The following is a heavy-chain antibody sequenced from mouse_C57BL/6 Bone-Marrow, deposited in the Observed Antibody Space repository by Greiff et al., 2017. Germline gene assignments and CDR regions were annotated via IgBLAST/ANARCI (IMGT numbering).Heavy chain of an antibody. CDR3: ARVALYDGYFP. Sequence: VQLQQSGPELVKPGASVKISCKASGYSFTGYYMNWVKQSPEKSLEWIGEINPSTGGTTYNQKFKAKATLTVDKSSSTAYMQLKSLTSEDSAVYYCARVALYDGYFPWGQGTLVTVSA. V-gene: IGHV1-42*01. D-gene: IGHD2-3*01. J-gene: IGHJ3*01. CDR1: GYSFTGYY. CDR2: INPSTGGT.